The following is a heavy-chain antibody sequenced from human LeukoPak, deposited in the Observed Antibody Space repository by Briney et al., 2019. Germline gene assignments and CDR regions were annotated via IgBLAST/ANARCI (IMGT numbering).Heavy chain of an antibody. V-gene: IGHV3-7*03. D-gene: IGHD7-27*01. J-gene: IGHJ4*02. CDR1: GFTFSSYW. Sequence: GGSLRLSCATSGFTFSSYWMTWVRQAPGKGLEWVANIKPDGNEKYYVDSVKGRFTISRDNAKNSLYLQMNSLRAEDTAVYYCARPLGKGQDYWGQGTLVTVSS. CDR2: IKPDGNEK. CDR3: ARPLGKGQDY.